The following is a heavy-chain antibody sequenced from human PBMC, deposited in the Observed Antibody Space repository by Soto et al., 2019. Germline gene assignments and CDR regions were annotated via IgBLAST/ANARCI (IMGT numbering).Heavy chain of an antibody. J-gene: IGHJ6*02. V-gene: IGHV2-5*02. CDR3: AHIPMVRGVIHYYYYGMDV. CDR1: GFSLSTSGVG. Sequence: QITLKESGPTLVKPTQTLTLTCTFSGFSLSTSGVGVGWIRQPPGKALEWLALIYWDDDKRYSPSLKSRLTITTDTSKNQVVLTMPNMDTVDTATYYCAHIPMVRGVIHYYYYGMDVWGQGTTVTVSS. CDR2: IYWDDDK. D-gene: IGHD3-10*01.